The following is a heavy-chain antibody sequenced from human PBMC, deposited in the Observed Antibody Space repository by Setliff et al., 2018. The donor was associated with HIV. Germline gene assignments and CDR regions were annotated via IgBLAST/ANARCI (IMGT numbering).Heavy chain of an antibody. CDR1: GGSISSSSYY. V-gene: IGHV4-39*01. D-gene: IGHD2-2*01. J-gene: IGHJ4*02. CDR3: ARRNVVVPAALDY. CDR2: IYYSGST. Sequence: PSETLSLTCTVSGGSISSSSYYWGWIRQPPGKGLEWIGSIYYSGSTYYNPSLKSRVTISVDTSKNQFSLILNSVTAADTAVYYCARRNVVVPAALDYWGQGTLVTVSS.